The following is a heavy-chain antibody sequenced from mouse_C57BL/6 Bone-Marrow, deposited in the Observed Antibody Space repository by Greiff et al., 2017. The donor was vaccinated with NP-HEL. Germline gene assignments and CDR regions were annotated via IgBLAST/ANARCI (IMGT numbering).Heavy chain of an antibody. CDR2: IYPGDGDT. V-gene: IGHV1-82*01. CDR3: ARDYYGSRSFAY. J-gene: IGHJ3*01. Sequence: VKLMESGPELVKPGASVKISCKASGYAFSSSWMNWVKQRPGKGLEWIGRIYPGDGDTNYNGKFKGKATLTADKSSSTAYMQLSSLTSEDSAVYFCARDYYGSRSFAYWGQGTLVTVSA. D-gene: IGHD1-1*01. CDR1: GYAFSSSW.